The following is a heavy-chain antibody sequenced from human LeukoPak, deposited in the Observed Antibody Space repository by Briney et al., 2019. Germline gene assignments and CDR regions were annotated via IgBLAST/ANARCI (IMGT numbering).Heavy chain of an antibody. CDR1: GFTFNDHF. CDR2: TRNKANDYTT. J-gene: IGHJ4*02. CDR3: ARERNSGSYFLGSFDY. D-gene: IGHD1-26*01. V-gene: IGHV3-72*01. Sequence: GGSLRLSCAASGFTFNDHFVDWVRQAPGKGLEWVGRTRNKANDYTTEYAASVRGRFTISRDDSRNSLYLQMNSLQTEDTAVYYCARERNSGSYFLGSFDYWGQGTLVTVSS.